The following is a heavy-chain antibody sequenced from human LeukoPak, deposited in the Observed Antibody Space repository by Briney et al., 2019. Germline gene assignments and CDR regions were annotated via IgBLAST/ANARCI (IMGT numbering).Heavy chain of an antibody. CDR2: ISGSSGNT. CDR1: GFTVSSNY. J-gene: IGHJ4*02. CDR3: AKPAKTDYADY. D-gene: IGHD1-14*01. V-gene: IGHV3-23*01. Sequence: GGSLRLSCAASGFTVSSNYMSWVRQAPGKGLEWVSAISGSSGNTYYADSVKGRFTISRDNSKNTLYLQMNSLRAEDTALYYCAKPAKTDYADYWGQGTLVTVSS.